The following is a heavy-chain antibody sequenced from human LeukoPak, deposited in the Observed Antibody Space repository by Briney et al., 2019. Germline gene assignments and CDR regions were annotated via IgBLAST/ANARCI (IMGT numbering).Heavy chain of an antibody. CDR2: INPNSGGT. CDR1: GYTFTGYY. CDR3: ARLYVWGSYRTSFDY. J-gene: IGHJ4*02. Sequence: ASVKVSCKASGYTFTGYYMHWVRQAPGQGLEWMGWINPNSGGTNYAQKFQGRVTMTRDTSISTAYMELSRLRSDDTAVYYCARLYVWGSYRTSFDYWGQGTLVTVSS. D-gene: IGHD3-16*02. V-gene: IGHV1-2*02.